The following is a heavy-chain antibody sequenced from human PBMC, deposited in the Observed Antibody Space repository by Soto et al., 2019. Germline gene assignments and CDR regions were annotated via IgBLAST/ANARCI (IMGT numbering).Heavy chain of an antibody. CDR1: GFILSSYS. V-gene: IGHV3-30-3*01. CDR3: AKVSRPSRISTPDFDF. CDR2: IAYDGNTQ. J-gene: IGHJ4*02. Sequence: QVQLVESGGGVVQPGTSLRLSCAASGFILSSYSIHWVRQAPGKGLEWVVVIAYDGNTQYYGDSVKGRFFVSRDNSKNTLYLQLNSLRGEDTAVYYCAKVSRPSRISTPDFDFWGQGTLVTVSS.